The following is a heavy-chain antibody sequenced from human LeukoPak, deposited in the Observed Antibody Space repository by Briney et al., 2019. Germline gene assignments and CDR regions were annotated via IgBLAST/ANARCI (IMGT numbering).Heavy chain of an antibody. D-gene: IGHD4-17*01. Sequence: PGRSLRLSCAASGFIFSDYGMHWVRQAPGKGLEWVALIWYDGSKKFYTDSVKGRFTISRDNSKNTLYLQMNSLRAEDTAVYYCARDEAVMTTVLSDAFDIWGQGTMVTVSS. CDR3: ARDEAVMTTVLSDAFDI. J-gene: IGHJ3*02. CDR1: GFIFSDYG. V-gene: IGHV3-33*01. CDR2: IWYDGSKK.